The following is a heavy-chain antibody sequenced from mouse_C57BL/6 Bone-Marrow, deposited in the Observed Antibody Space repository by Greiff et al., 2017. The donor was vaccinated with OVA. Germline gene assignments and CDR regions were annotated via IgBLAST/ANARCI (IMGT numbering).Heavy chain of an antibody. D-gene: IGHD1-1*01. CDR2: TYPRRGNT. V-gene: IGHV1-81*01. CDR3: ANYCGSSCDYAMGY. CDR1: GYTFTSSS. J-gene: IGHJ4*01. Sequence: VTLMESGAELARPWASVKLSCKSSGYTFTSSSISLVKQRTRQGLGWIGETYPRRGNTYYNENSKGRVTLTADKSYSAVYMELPSLTSADSAVYFCANYCGSSCDYAMGYWGQGTSVTVSS.